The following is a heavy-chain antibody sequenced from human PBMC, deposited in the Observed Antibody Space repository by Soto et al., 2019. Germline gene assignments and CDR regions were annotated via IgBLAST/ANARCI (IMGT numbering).Heavy chain of an antibody. D-gene: IGHD2-2*01. CDR1: GYSFTTYW. J-gene: IGHJ4*02. Sequence: PGESLKISCXGYGYSFTTYWIGWVRQTPGKGLEWMGIIYPGDSDTRYSPSFQGQVTMSADKSINTAYLQWSSLKASDTAIYYCTRQLYCSSSSCYRAIDYWGQGTLVTVSS. V-gene: IGHV5-51*01. CDR3: TRQLYCSSSSCYRAIDY. CDR2: IYPGDSDT.